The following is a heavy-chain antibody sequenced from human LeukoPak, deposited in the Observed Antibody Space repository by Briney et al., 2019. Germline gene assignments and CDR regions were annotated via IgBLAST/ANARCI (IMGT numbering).Heavy chain of an antibody. D-gene: IGHD5-18*01. CDR1: GFTVSSNY. V-gene: IGHV3-66*01. CDR2: IYSGGST. Sequence: QSGGSLRLSCAASGFTVSSNYMSWVRQAPGKGLEWVSVIYSGGSTYYADSVKGRFTISRGNSKNTLYLQMNSLRAEDTAVYYCAREGYSYGYPGYFDLWGRGTLVTVSA. CDR3: AREGYSYGYPGYFDL. J-gene: IGHJ2*01.